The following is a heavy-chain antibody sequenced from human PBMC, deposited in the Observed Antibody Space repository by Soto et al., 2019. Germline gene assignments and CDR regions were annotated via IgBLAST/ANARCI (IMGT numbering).Heavy chain of an antibody. D-gene: IGHD6-13*01. CDR2: ISYDGSNK. Sequence: QVQLVESGGGVVQPGRSLRLSCAASGFTFSSYGMHWVRQAPGKGLEWVAVISYDGSNKYYADSVKGRFTISRDNSKKTLYLQMNSLRAEDTAVYYCAKYQGIAAAGYYYGMDVWGQGTTVTVSS. CDR3: AKYQGIAAAGYYYGMDV. CDR1: GFTFSSYG. J-gene: IGHJ6*02. V-gene: IGHV3-30*18.